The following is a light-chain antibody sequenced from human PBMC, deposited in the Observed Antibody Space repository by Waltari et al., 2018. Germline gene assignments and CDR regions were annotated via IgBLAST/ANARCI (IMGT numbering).Light chain of an antibody. CDR3: CSYAGSWV. J-gene: IGLJ3*02. Sequence: QSALTQPRSVSGSPGQSVTISCTGTSSDVGGYNYVSWYQQPPGKAPKLMLYAVSKRTSGVPDRFSSSKSGNTASLTISGLQAEDEADYYCCSYAGSWVFGGGTKLTVL. CDR2: AVS. V-gene: IGLV2-11*01. CDR1: SSDVGGYNY.